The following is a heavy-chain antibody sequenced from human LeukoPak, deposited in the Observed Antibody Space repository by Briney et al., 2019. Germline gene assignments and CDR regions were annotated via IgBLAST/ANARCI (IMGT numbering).Heavy chain of an antibody. Sequence: ASVKVSCKAFGYTFTSNYMHWVRQAPGQGPEWMGVISPSGGSTTYAQKFQGRVTLTRDMSTSTDYLELSSLRPEDTAVYYCAKSNGYGLVDTWGQGTMVTVSS. CDR3: AKSNGYGLVDT. D-gene: IGHD3-10*01. J-gene: IGHJ3*01. CDR2: ISPSGGST. V-gene: IGHV1-46*01. CDR1: GYTFTSNY.